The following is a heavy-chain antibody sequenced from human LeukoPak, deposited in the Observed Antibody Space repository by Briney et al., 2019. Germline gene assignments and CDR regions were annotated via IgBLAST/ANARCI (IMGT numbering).Heavy chain of an antibody. Sequence: SVKVSCKASGGTFSSYAISWVRQAPGQGLEWMGGIIPIFGTANYAQKFQGRVTITTDESTSTAYMELSSLRSEDTAVYYCTGTRVAGSHAAAYWGQGTLVTVSS. D-gene: IGHD6-19*01. V-gene: IGHV1-69*05. CDR2: IIPIFGTA. CDR1: GGTFSSYA. CDR3: TGTRVAGSHAAAY. J-gene: IGHJ4*02.